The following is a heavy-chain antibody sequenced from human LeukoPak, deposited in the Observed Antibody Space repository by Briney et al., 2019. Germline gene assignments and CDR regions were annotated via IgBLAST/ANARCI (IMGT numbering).Heavy chain of an antibody. V-gene: IGHV1-69*02. J-gene: IGHJ5*02. CDR1: GYTFTSYT. CDR3: ARSGWTANWFDP. Sequence: ASVKVSCKASGYTFTSYTISWVRQAPGQGLEWMGRIIPILGIANYAQKFQGRVTITADKSTSTAYMELSSLRSEDTAVYYCARSGWTANWFDPWGQGTLVTVSS. D-gene: IGHD6-19*01. CDR2: IIPILGIA.